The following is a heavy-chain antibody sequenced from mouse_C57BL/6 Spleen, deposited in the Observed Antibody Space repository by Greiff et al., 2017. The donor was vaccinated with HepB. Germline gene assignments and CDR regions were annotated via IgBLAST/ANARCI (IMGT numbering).Heavy chain of an antibody. CDR3: TRGYGSSYGYFDV. Sequence: VQLQQSGAELVRPGASVTLSCKASGYTFTDYEMHWVKQTPVHGLEWIGAIDPETGGTAYNQKFKGKAILTADKSSSTAYMELRSLTSADSAVYYCTRGYGSSYGYFDVWGTGTTVTVSS. D-gene: IGHD1-1*01. CDR2: IDPETGGT. J-gene: IGHJ1*03. CDR1: GYTFTDYE. V-gene: IGHV1-15*01.